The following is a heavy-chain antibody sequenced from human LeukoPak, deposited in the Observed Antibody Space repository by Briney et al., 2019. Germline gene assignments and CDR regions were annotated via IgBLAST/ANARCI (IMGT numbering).Heavy chain of an antibody. CDR3: ARGGQQLADY. Sequence: GGSLRLSCAASGFTFSGYWMSWLRQAPGQGLEWVANINQDGSEKYYVDSVKGRFTVSRDNAKNSLYLQMNSLRAEDTAVYYCARGGQQLADYWGQGTLVTVSS. J-gene: IGHJ4*02. CDR1: GFTFSGYW. D-gene: IGHD6-13*01. V-gene: IGHV3-7*04. CDR2: INQDGSEK.